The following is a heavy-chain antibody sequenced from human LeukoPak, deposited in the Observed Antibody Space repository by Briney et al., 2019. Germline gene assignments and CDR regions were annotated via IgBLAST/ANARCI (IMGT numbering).Heavy chain of an antibody. D-gene: IGHD3-22*01. V-gene: IGHV4-4*07. J-gene: IGHJ4*02. CDR3: ARIHYNDSSGYWFFDY. CDR2: VYITGST. CDR1: GGSISSFS. Sequence: PSETLSLTCTVSGGSISSFSWSWIRQPAGKGLEWIGRVYITGSTNYNPSLKSRATMSVDTSKNQFSLKLSSVTAADTAVYYCARIHYNDSSGYWFFDYWGQGALVTVSS.